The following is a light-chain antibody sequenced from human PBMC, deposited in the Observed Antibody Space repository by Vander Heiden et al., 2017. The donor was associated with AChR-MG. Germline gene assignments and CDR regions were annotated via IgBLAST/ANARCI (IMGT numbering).Light chain of an antibody. J-gene: IGKJ4*01. CDR3: QQSYTIPLT. CDR1: QSISTF. V-gene: IGKV1-39*01. CDR2: AAS. Sequence: IQMTQSPPSLSASVGDRVTIACRASQSISTFLNWYQQKPGKAPKLLIYAASSLQSGVPSRFSGSGSGTDFTLTISSLQLDDFAAYFCQQSYTIPLTFGGGTKVEIK.